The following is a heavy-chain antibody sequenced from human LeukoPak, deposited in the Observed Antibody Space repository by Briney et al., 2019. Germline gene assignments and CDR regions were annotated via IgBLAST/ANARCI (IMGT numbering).Heavy chain of an antibody. V-gene: IGHV4-34*01. CDR2: INHSGIT. Sequence: SETLSLTCAVYGGSFSDYYWSWIRQPPGKGLEYIGEINHSGITNYNPSLMSRVTISVDTSQNQFSLKVNSVTAADTAVYYCARGDCSSTICYSPMDVWGKGTTVTVSS. J-gene: IGHJ6*03. CDR3: ARGDCSSTICYSPMDV. CDR1: GGSFSDYY. D-gene: IGHD2-2*01.